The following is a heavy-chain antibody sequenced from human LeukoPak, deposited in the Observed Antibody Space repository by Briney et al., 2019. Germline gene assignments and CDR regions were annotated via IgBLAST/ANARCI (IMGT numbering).Heavy chain of an antibody. D-gene: IGHD2-8*01. V-gene: IGHV4-30-4*01. Sequence: SQTLSLTCTVFGGSISSGDYYWSWIRQPPGKGLEWIGYIYYSGSTYYNPSLKSRVTISVDTSKKQFSLRLSSVIAADTAVYYCAQNGQSGFSFDPWGQGTLVTVSS. CDR3: AQNGQSGFSFDP. CDR1: GGSISSGDYY. CDR2: IYYSGST. J-gene: IGHJ5*02.